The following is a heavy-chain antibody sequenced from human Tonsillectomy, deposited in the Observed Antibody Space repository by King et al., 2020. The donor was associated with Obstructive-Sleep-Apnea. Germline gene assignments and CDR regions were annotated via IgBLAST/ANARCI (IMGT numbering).Heavy chain of an antibody. CDR1: GGSFSVYY. CDR3: ARGGGIVVVVAAKPYYFDY. D-gene: IGHD2-15*01. CDR2: INHSGST. Sequence: VQLQQWGAGLLKPSETLSLTCAVSGGSFSVYYWSWIRQPPGKGLEWIGEINHSGSTNYNPPLKSRATISVDTSKNQFSLRLSSVTAADTAIYYCARGGGIVVVVAAKPYYFDYWGQGTLVTVSS. V-gene: IGHV4-34*01. J-gene: IGHJ4*02.